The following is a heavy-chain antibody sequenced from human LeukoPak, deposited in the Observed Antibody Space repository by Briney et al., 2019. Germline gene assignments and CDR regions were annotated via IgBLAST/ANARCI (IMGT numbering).Heavy chain of an antibody. CDR1: GGTFSSYA. V-gene: IGHV1-69*13. D-gene: IGHD3-22*01. Sequence: SVKVSCKASGGTFSSYAISWVRQAPGQGLEWMGGIIPIFGTANYAQKFQGRVTITADESTSTAYMELSSLRSEDTAVYYCARHYYDSSGYYFSYYFDYWGQGTLVTVSS. CDR3: ARHYYDSSGYYFSYYFDY. CDR2: IIPIFGTA. J-gene: IGHJ4*02.